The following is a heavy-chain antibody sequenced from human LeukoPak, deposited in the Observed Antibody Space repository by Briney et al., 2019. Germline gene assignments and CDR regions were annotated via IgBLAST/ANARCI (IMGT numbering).Heavy chain of an antibody. CDR2: INSDGSST. D-gene: IGHD2/OR15-2a*01. J-gene: IGHJ5*02. V-gene: IGHV3-74*01. CDR3: ARAARADCTSPTCHSWLAP. Sequence: GGSLRLSCAASGFTLSNSWIHWVRQAPGKGLVWVSRINSDGSSTTYADSVKGRFTISRDNAKNTLYLQMNSLRAEDTAVYYCARAARADCTSPTCHSWLAPWGQGTQVTVSS. CDR1: GFTLSNSW.